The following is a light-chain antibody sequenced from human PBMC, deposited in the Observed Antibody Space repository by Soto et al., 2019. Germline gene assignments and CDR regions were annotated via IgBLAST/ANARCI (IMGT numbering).Light chain of an antibody. CDR3: QYRGIWPPGAT. Sequence: EIVLTQSPVTLSLSPGERATLSCRASQSINNYLARYQQKPGQPPRLLIYDASNRATAIPVRFSGSGSGTDFTLTISSLEPEDSAVYYCQYRGIWPPGATFGGGTKVEI. J-gene: IGKJ4*01. CDR2: DAS. V-gene: IGKV3-11*01. CDR1: QSINNY.